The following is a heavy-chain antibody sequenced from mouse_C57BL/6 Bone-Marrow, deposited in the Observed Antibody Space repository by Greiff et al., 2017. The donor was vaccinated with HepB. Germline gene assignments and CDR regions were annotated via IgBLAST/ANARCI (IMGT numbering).Heavy chain of an antibody. V-gene: IGHV1-61*01. D-gene: IGHD1-1*01. CDR3: ARGECHYYGSSHFDY. Sequence: QVQLQQPGAELVRPGSSVKLSCKASGYTFTSYWMDWVKQRPGQGLEWIGNIYPSDSETHYNQKFKDKATLTVDKSSSTAYMQLSSLTSEDSAVYYCARGECHYYGSSHFDYWGQGTTLTVSS. J-gene: IGHJ2*01. CDR2: IYPSDSET. CDR1: GYTFTSYW.